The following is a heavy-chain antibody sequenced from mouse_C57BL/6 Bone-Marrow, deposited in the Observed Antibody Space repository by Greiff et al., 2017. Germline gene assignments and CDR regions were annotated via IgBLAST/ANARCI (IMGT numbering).Heavy chain of an antibody. D-gene: IGHD2-12*01. CDR3: ARAYYSFYAMDY. CDR2: ISYSGST. V-gene: IGHV3-1*01. J-gene: IGHJ4*01. Sequence: DVQLQESGPGMVKPSQSLSLTCTVTGYSITSGYDWHWIRHFPGNKLEWMGYISYSGSTNYNPSLKSRISITHDTSKNHFFLKLNSVTTEDTATYYCARAYYSFYAMDYWGQGTSVTVSS. CDR1: GYSITSGYD.